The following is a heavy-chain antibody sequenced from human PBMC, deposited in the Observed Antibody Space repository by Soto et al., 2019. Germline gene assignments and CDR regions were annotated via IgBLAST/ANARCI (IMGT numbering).Heavy chain of an antibody. V-gene: IGHV4-39*01. Sequence: SETLSLTCTVSGGSISSSSYYWGWIRQPPGKGLEWIGSIHYSGSTYYNPSLKSRVTISVDTSKNQFSLRLSSVTAADTAVYYCARIVVVVAADAFDIWGQGTMVTVSS. CDR3: ARIVVVVAADAFDI. CDR2: IHYSGST. J-gene: IGHJ3*02. CDR1: GGSISSSSYY. D-gene: IGHD2-15*01.